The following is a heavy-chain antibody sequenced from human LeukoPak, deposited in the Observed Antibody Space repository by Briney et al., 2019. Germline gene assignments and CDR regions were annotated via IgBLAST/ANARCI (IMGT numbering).Heavy chain of an antibody. CDR2: ISGYNGNT. CDR3: ARDNSATSDCGSISCYHFHY. CDR1: GYTFNIYG. V-gene: IGHV1-18*04. J-gene: IGHJ4*02. D-gene: IGHD2-2*01. Sequence: ASVKVSCKASGYTFNIYGITWVRQAPGQGLEWMGWISGYNGNTNYAQEFQGRVTMTTDTSTSTAYMELRSLRSDDTAVYYCARDNSATSDCGSISCYHFHYWGQGTLVTVSS.